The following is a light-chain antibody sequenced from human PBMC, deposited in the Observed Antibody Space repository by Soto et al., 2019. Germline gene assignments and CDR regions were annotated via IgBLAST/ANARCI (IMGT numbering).Light chain of an antibody. V-gene: IGLV2-8*01. Sequence: QSALSQPPSASASPGQSVTISCTGTSSDVGGYDYVSWYQQHPGKAPKLLIYEVSERPSGVPDRFSGSKSGNTASLTVSGLQAEDEADYYCLSYAGSNNLGVFGGGTKLTVL. CDR2: EVS. J-gene: IGLJ2*01. CDR1: SSDVGGYDY. CDR3: LSYAGSNNLGV.